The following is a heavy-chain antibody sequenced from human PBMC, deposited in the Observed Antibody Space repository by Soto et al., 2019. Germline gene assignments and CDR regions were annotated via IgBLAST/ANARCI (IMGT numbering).Heavy chain of an antibody. D-gene: IGHD1-26*01. V-gene: IGHV4-39*01. CDR3: VSRVNSGSGRDYFDY. CDR2: IFYGGTT. J-gene: IGHJ4*02. Sequence: QLQLQESGPGLVKPSETLSLTCSVSGGSISSSSYFWGWVRQPPGQGLKWLATIFYGGTTYDTPTLKSRLTISADPSKNQFSLKLSSVTAADTAVYYCVSRVNSGSGRDYFDYWGQGSLVTVSS. CDR1: GGSISSSSYF.